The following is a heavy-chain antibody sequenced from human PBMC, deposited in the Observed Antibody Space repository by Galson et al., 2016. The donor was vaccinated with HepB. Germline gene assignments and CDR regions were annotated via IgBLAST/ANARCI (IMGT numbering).Heavy chain of an antibody. Sequence: SLRLSCAVSGFPFSSYAMNWVRQGPGRGLEWVAAISGSGSSTYYSDSVKGRFTISRDNSKNTLYVQMNSLTAEDTAVYYCASEGNTGNFDFWGQGTLVIVSS. V-gene: IGHV3-23*01. J-gene: IGHJ4*02. CDR3: ASEGNTGNFDF. CDR1: GFPFSSYA. CDR2: ISGSGSST. D-gene: IGHD2-8*02.